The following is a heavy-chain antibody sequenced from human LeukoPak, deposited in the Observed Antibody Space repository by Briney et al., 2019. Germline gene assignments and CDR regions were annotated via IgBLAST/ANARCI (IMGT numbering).Heavy chain of an antibody. Sequence: GGSLRLSCADSGFLFSDFIDHTMVWVRQAPGKGLEWVSYISSSSTSISYADSVRGRFSISRDNAQGSLYLHMNSLRDEDTAVYYCAREFSVVGNFDYWGQGTLVIVSP. V-gene: IGHV3-21*01. CDR3: AREFSVVGNFDY. CDR2: ISSSSTSI. D-gene: IGHD2-21*01. J-gene: IGHJ4*02. CDR1: GFLFSDFIDHT.